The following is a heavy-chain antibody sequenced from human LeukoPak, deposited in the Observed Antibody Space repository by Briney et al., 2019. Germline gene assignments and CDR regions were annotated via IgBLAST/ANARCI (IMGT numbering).Heavy chain of an antibody. J-gene: IGHJ4*02. V-gene: IGHV3-33*08. CDR1: RFTFSTYG. CDR2: IWYDGSNK. CDR3: ARDWFGECLDY. D-gene: IGHD3-10*01. Sequence: GRSLRLSCAASRFTFSTYGMHWVRQAPGKGLEWVAVIWYDGSNKYYADSVKGRFTISRDNSKNTLYLQMNSLRAEDTAVYYCARDWFGECLDYWGQGTLVTVSS.